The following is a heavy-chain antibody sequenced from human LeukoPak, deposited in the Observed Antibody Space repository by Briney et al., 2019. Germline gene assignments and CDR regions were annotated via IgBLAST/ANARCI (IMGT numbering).Heavy chain of an antibody. Sequence: SETLSLTCAVYGGSFSGYHWSWIRQPPGKGLEWIGEINHSGSTNYNASLKSGVTISVDTSKNNFSLKLSSVTAADTAVYYCARGKDWEYYDFWSGYYGSWGQGTLVTVSS. D-gene: IGHD3-3*01. CDR2: INHSGST. J-gene: IGHJ4*02. V-gene: IGHV4-34*01. CDR1: GGSFSGYH. CDR3: ARGKDWEYYDFWSGYYGS.